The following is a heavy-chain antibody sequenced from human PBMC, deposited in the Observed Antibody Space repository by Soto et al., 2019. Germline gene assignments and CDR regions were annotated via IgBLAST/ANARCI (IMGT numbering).Heavy chain of an antibody. Sequence: SETLSRTCTVSGGSISSYYWSWIRQPPGKGLEWIGYIYYSGSTNYNPSLKSRVTISVDTSKNQFSLKLSSVTAADTAVYYCASTRACSGGSCYSNKTPRFDYWGQGTLVTVSS. V-gene: IGHV4-59*01. J-gene: IGHJ4*02. D-gene: IGHD2-15*01. CDR2: IYYSGST. CDR3: ASTRACSGGSCYSNKTPRFDY. CDR1: GGSISSYY.